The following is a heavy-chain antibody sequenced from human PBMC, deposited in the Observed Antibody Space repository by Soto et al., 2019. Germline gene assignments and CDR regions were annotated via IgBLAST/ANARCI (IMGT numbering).Heavy chain of an antibody. J-gene: IGHJ4*02. V-gene: IGHV4-39*01. Sequence: QLQLQESGPGLVKPSETLSLTCTVSGGSISSSSYYWGWIRQPPGKGLEWIGSIYYSGSTYYNPSLKSRVTISVDTSKNQFSLKLSSVTAADTAVYYCARQGVIAAAGKRPGLFDYWGQGTLVTVSS. CDR3: ARQGVIAAAGKRPGLFDY. CDR2: IYYSGST. D-gene: IGHD6-13*01. CDR1: GGSISSSSYY.